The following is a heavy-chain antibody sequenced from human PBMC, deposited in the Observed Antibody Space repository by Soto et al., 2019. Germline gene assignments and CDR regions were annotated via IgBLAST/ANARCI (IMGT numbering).Heavy chain of an antibody. CDR2: IYYSGST. D-gene: IGHD1-1*01. CDR3: ARRSGSHFDY. J-gene: IGHJ4*02. Sequence: SETMSLTCTVSGGSISSYYWSWIRQPPGKGLEWIGYIYYSGSTNYNPSLKSRVTISVDTSKNQFSLKLSSVTAADTAVYYCARRSGSHFDYWGQGTLVTVSS. CDR1: GGSISSYY. V-gene: IGHV4-59*08.